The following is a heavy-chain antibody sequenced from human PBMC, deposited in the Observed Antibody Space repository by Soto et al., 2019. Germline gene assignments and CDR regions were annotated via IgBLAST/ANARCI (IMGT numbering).Heavy chain of an antibody. CDR2: IFSNDEK. J-gene: IGHJ4*02. D-gene: IGHD5-18*01. CDR3: ARIPVHSYGPYYFDY. V-gene: IGHV2-26*01. Sequence: QVTLKESGPVLVKPTETLTPTCTVSGFSLSNARMGVSWIRQPPGKALEWLAHIFSNDEKSYSTSLKSRLTISKDTSKSQVVLTMTNMDPVDTATYYCARIPVHSYGPYYFDYWGQGTLVTVSS. CDR1: GFSLSNARMG.